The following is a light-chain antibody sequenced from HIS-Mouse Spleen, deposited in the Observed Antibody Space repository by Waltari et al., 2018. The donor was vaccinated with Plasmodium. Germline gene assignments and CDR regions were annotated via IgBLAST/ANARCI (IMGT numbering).Light chain of an antibody. CDR2: GAS. Sequence: EIVLTQSPGTLSLSPGERATLSCRASQSVSSSYLAWDQQKPGQAPRLLIYGASSSGSGTDFTLTISRLEPEDFAVYYCQQYGSSPLTFGGGTKVEIK. CDR1: QSVSSSY. CDR3: QQYGSSPLT. V-gene: IGKV3-20*01. J-gene: IGKJ4*01.